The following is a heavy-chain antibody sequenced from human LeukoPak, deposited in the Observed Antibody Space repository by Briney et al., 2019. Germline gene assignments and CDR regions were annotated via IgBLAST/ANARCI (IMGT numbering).Heavy chain of an antibody. CDR3: AKRLKRNYYYHYAMDV. Sequence: GGSLRLSCAASGFTFKTHATSWVRQAPGKGLEWVSRIDDSGVIRSYADSVKGRFTISRDNSKMTLTLQMNSLRAEDTAVYYCAKRLKRNYYYHYAMDVWGQGTTVTVSS. CDR1: GFTFKTHA. D-gene: IGHD3-22*01. CDR2: IDDSGVIR. V-gene: IGHV3-23*01. J-gene: IGHJ6*02.